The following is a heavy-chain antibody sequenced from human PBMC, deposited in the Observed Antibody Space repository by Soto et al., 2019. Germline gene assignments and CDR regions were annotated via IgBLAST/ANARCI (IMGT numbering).Heavy chain of an antibody. Sequence: QVHLVEYGGGVVQPGRSLRLSCAASGFTFSSYAMHWVRQAPGKGLEWVAVISYDGSNKYYADSVKGRFTISRDNSKNTPYQQMNSLRAEETAVYYCARVPSSNGRAHFDYWGQGTLVTVSS. CDR2: ISYDGSNK. CDR1: GFTFSSYA. CDR3: ARVPSSNGRAHFDY. D-gene: IGHD2-8*01. J-gene: IGHJ4*02. V-gene: IGHV3-30-3*01.